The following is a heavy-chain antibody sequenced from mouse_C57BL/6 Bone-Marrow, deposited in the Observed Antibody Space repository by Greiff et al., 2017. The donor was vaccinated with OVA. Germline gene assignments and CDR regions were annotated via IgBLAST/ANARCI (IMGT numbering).Heavy chain of an antibody. CDR3: AKYYYGSSY. CDR1: GYTFTSYW. V-gene: IGHV1-69*01. Sequence: VQLQQPGAELVMPGASVKLSCKASGYTFTSYWMHWVKQRPGQGLEWIGEIDPSDSYTNYNQKFKGKSTLTVDKSSNTAYMQLSSMTSEDSAVYYCAKYYYGSSYWGQGTTLTVSS. CDR2: IDPSDSYT. D-gene: IGHD1-1*01. J-gene: IGHJ2*01.